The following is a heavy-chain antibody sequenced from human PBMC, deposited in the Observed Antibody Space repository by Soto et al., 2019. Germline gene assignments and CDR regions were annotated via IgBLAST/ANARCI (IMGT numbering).Heavy chain of an antibody. Sequence: GSLRLSCAASGFTFDDYTMHWVRQAPGKGLEWVSLISWDGGSTYYADSVKGRFTISRDNSKNSLYLQMNSLRTEDTALYYCAKDSIAARGRYYYGMDVWGQGTTVTVSS. V-gene: IGHV3-43*01. CDR2: ISWDGGST. CDR1: GFTFDDYT. D-gene: IGHD6-13*01. J-gene: IGHJ6*02. CDR3: AKDSIAARGRYYYGMDV.